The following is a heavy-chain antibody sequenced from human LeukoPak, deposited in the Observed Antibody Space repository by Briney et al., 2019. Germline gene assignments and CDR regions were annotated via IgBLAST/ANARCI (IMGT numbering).Heavy chain of an antibody. CDR1: GVSITNYY. CDR2: IHDSVRT. J-gene: IGHJ5*02. Sequence: PPQTLSPTCTLSGVSITNYYCSWVRQSPGHLLGWIRYIHDSVRTNYNPSPKTPVTISGDTSKNQFYLKLSSVAAADTAVYYCARDGWAIRSSWSGPNWFDAWGKGTLVAVSS. V-gene: IGHV4-59*12. CDR3: ARDGWAIRSSWSGPNWFDA. D-gene: IGHD6-13*01.